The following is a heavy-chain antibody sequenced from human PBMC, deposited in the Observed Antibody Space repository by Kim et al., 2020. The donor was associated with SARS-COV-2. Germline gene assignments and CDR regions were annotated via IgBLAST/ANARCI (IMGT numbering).Heavy chain of an antibody. D-gene: IGHD3-9*01. Sequence: GGSLRLSCAASGFTFSSYWMSWVRQAPGKGLEWVANIKQDGSEKYYVDSVKGRFTISRDNAKNSLYLQMNSLRAEDTAVYYCASSTIFFSPDAFDIWGQGTMVTVSS. CDR2: IKQDGSEK. V-gene: IGHV3-7*01. CDR1: GFTFSSYW. CDR3: ASSTIFFSPDAFDI. J-gene: IGHJ3*02.